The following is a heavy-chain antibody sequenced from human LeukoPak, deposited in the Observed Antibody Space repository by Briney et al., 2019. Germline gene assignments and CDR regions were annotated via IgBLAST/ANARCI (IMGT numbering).Heavy chain of an antibody. J-gene: IGHJ4*02. CDR1: GINFRSSV. V-gene: IGHV3-30*02. CDR2: IQNDGSDK. Sequence: GGSLRLSCAASGINFRSSVMHCVRQAPGKGLEWVTFIQNDGSDKYYASSVKGRLTISRDNSKNTVYLHMASLRADDTALYYCAREGGRAVPGRFDQWGQGTLVTVSS. D-gene: IGHD6-13*01. CDR3: AREGGRAVPGRFDQ.